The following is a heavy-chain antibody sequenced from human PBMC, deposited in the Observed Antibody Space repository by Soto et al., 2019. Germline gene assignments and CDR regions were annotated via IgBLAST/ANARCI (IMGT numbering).Heavy chain of an antibody. V-gene: IGHV2-5*02. J-gene: IGHJ6*02. D-gene: IGHD2-21*02. CDR2: IYWDDDE. CDR3: IQSRCGGDCLQSYASHYYYGLDV. CDR1: GFSLSTSGVG. Sequence: ITLKESGPTLVKPTQTLTLTCTFSGFSLSTSGVGVGWIRQPPGKALEWLALIYWDDDERYSPSLRSRLTISKDTSKNQVVLTMTNMDPADTATYYCIQSRCGGDCLQSYASHYYYGLDVWGQGTTVAVSS.